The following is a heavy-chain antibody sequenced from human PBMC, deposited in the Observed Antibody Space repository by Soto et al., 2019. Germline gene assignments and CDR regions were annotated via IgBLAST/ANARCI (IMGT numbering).Heavy chain of an antibody. CDR1: GFTFGNYG. J-gene: IGHJ3*01. V-gene: IGHV3-23*01. D-gene: IGHD2-21*02. CDR2: ISGGGGST. CDR3: AKGFIVVVTVLRPDDAFDV. Sequence: EVQLLESGGGLVQPGGPLRLSCAASGFTFGNYGMNWARQAPGKGLEWVSAISGGGGSTYYADSVKGRFTISRDPSKNTVFLEMNSLRAEDTAVYYCAKGFIVVVTVLRPDDAFDVWGQGTLVTVSS.